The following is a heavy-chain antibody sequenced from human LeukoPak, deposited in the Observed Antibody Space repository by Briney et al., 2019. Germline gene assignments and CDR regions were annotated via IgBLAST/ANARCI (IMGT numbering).Heavy chain of an antibody. J-gene: IGHJ4*02. V-gene: IGHV4-39*01. CDR3: ARLWSTYCNGGSCPHQPNY. D-gene: IGHD2-15*01. Sequence: SETLSLTCTVSGGSISSSGYHWGWIRQPPGKGLEWIGNIYYSGSTYYNPSLKSRVTISGDTSKNQFSLKLRSVTAADTAVYYCARLWSTYCNGGSCPHQPNYWGQGTLVTVSS. CDR2: IYYSGST. CDR1: GGSISSSGYH.